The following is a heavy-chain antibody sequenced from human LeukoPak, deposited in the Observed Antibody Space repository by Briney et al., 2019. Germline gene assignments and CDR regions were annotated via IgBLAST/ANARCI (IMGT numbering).Heavy chain of an antibody. D-gene: IGHD3-10*01. CDR3: AVFYGSGSPGDY. J-gene: IGHJ4*02. Sequence: ASVKVSRKASGYTFTSYGISWVRQAPGQGLEWMGWINPNSGGTNYAQKFQGWVTMTRGTSISTAYMELSRLRSDDTAVYYCAVFYGSGSPGDYWGQGTLVTVSS. CDR1: GYTFTSYG. CDR2: INPNSGGT. V-gene: IGHV1-2*04.